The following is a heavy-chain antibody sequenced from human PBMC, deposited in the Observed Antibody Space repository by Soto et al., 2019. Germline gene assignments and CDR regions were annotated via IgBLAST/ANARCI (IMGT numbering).Heavy chain of an antibody. D-gene: IGHD5-12*01. Sequence: TVKFTCKASGGMFSNLGISWVRQEPGQGLEWMGGIVPVFGRPNYAQRFRGRLTISSDDSKNTLYLQMNSLRAEDTAVYYCARDMMATSAYFDYWGQATLV. CDR3: ARDMMATSAYFDY. CDR2: IVPVFGRP. CDR1: GGMFSNLG. J-gene: IGHJ4*02. V-gene: IGHV1-69*05.